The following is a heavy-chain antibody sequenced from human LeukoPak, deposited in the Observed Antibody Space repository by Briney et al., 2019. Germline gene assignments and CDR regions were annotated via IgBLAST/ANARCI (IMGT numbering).Heavy chain of an antibody. V-gene: IGHV1-18*01. CDR1: GYTFTSYG. D-gene: IGHD4-17*01. J-gene: IGHJ3*02. CDR2: ISAYNGNT. CDR3: ASGGYGSGYDAFDI. Sequence: ASVKFSCKASGYTFTSYGISWVRQAPGQGLEWMGWISAYNGNTNYAQKLQGRVTMTTDTSTSTAYMELRSLRSDDTAVYYCASGGYGSGYDAFDIWGQGTMVIVSS.